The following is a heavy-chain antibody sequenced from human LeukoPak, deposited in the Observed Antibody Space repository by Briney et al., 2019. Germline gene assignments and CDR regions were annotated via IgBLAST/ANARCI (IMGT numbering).Heavy chain of an antibody. CDR1: GYSFTSYW. CDR2: IYPGDSDT. D-gene: IGHD1-26*01. V-gene: IGHV5-51*01. J-gene: IGHJ3*02. Sequence: GKSLKISCKGSGYSFTSYWIGWVRQMPGKGLEWMGIIYPGDSDTRYSPSFQGQVTISADKSISTAYLQWSSLKASDTAMYYSARPTYSGSYWIRDAFDIWGQGTVVTVSS. CDR3: ARPTYSGSYWIRDAFDI.